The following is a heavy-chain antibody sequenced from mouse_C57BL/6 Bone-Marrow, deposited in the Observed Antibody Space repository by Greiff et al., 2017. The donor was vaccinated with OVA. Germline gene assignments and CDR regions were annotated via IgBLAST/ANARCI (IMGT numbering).Heavy chain of an antibody. CDR1: GYAFTNYL. Sequence: QVQLQQSGAELVRPGTSVKVSCKASGYAFTNYLIEWVKQRPGQGLEWIGVINPGSGGTNYNQKFKGKATLTADKSSSTAYMQLSSLTSEDSAVYFCARIRYYYGSSYRYFDVWGTGTTVTVSS. V-gene: IGHV1-54*01. J-gene: IGHJ1*03. CDR3: ARIRYYYGSSYRYFDV. CDR2: INPGSGGT. D-gene: IGHD1-1*01.